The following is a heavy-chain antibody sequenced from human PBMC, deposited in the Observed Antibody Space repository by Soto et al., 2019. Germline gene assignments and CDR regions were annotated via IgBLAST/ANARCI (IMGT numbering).Heavy chain of an antibody. D-gene: IGHD5-18*01. J-gene: IGHJ4*02. CDR2: TYYRSRWYN. Sequence: SQTLSLTCAISGDSVSSNSAAWNWIRQSPSRGLEWLGRTYYRSRWYNHYAVSVKSRITVNPDTSKNQFSLQLNSVTPEDTAVYYCARDGIRGYSYGNLYCFDYWGQGTLVTVSS. CDR1: GDSVSSNSAA. CDR3: ARDGIRGYSYGNLYCFDY. V-gene: IGHV6-1*01.